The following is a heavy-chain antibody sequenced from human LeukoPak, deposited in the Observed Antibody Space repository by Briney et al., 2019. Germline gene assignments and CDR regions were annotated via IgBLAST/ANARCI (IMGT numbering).Heavy chain of an antibody. Sequence: SETLSLTCAVSGGSISSGGYSWSWIRQPPGKGLEWIGYIYHSGSTYYNPSLKSRVTISVDRSKNQFALKLSSVTAAGTAVYYCARDAGLGFDYWGREPWSPSPQ. D-gene: IGHD3-10*01. V-gene: IGHV4-30-2*01. CDR2: IYHSGST. CDR1: GGSISSGGYS. CDR3: ARDAGLGFDY. J-gene: IGHJ4*02.